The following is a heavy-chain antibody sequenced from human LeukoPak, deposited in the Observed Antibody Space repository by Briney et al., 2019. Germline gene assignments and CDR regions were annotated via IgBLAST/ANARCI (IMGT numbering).Heavy chain of an antibody. CDR2: IKQDGSEK. CDR1: GFTFSSYW. Sequence: GGSLSLSCAASGFTFSSYWMSWVRQAPGKGLEWVANIKQDGSEKYYVDSVKGRFTISRDNAKNSLYLQMNSLRAEDTAVYYCARARRWITMVRGEYWDVWGQGTTVTVSS. J-gene: IGHJ6*02. V-gene: IGHV3-7*01. CDR3: ARARRWITMVRGEYWDV. D-gene: IGHD3-10*01.